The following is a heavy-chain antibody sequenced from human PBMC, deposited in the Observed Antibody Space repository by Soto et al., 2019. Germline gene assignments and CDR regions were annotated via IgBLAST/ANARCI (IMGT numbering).Heavy chain of an antibody. CDR2: IIPIFGNT. V-gene: IGHV1-8*02. J-gene: IGHJ5*02. CDR1: GGTFSIYA. D-gene: IGHD2-15*01. Sequence: VKVACKSSGGTFSIYAISWLRQAPGQGLDWMGGIIPIFGNTGYAQKFPGRVTMTSNTSISTAYMELSSLRSEDTAVYYCARGRGRAYCSGGSCYSLHNWFDPWGQGTLVTVSS. CDR3: ARGRGRAYCSGGSCYSLHNWFDP.